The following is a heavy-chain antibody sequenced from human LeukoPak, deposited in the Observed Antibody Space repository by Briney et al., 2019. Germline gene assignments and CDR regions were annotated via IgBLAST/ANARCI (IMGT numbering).Heavy chain of an antibody. J-gene: IGHJ6*02. Sequence: ASVKVSCKASGYTFTSYGISWVRQAPGQGLEWMGWVSAYNGNTNYAQKLQGRVTMTTDTSTSTAYMELRSLRSDDTAVYYCGRDDRPNYDFWSGYSTGPYYYYGMDVWGQGTTVTVSS. D-gene: IGHD3-3*01. CDR1: GYTFTSYG. V-gene: IGHV1-18*01. CDR3: GRDDRPNYDFWSGYSTGPYYYYGMDV. CDR2: VSAYNGNT.